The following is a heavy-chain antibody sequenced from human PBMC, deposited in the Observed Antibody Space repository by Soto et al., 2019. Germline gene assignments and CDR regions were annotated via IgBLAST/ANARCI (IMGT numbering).Heavy chain of an antibody. Sequence: SVKVSCKASGYIFTSYYVHWVRQVPGQGLEWMGWINPNTGGTNYAQRFEGRVTMTRDTSISTAYMELSRLTSDDTAIYFCARVGPRGEFDPWGKGTLVTVPS. CDR2: INPNTGGT. J-gene: IGHJ5*02. D-gene: IGHD3-16*01. CDR3: ARVGPRGEFDP. CDR1: GYIFTSYY. V-gene: IGHV1-2*02.